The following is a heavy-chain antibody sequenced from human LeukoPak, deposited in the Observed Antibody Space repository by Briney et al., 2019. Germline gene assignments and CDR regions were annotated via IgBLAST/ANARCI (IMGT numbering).Heavy chain of an antibody. J-gene: IGHJ5*01. D-gene: IGHD4-23*01. CDR1: GYSFTSNW. CDR2: IYPGDSDT. CDR3: ARLNSNSGDS. V-gene: IGHV5-51*01. Sequence: GESLKISCKGSGYSFTSNWIGWVRQMPGKGLEYMGIIYPGDSDTRYSPSFQGQVTISADKSISTAYLQWSSLKTSDTAMYYCARLNSNSGDSWGQGTLVTVSS.